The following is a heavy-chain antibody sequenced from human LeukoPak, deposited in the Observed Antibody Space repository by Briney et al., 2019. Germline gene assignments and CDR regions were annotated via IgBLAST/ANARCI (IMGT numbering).Heavy chain of an antibody. J-gene: IGHJ5*02. Sequence: GASVKVSCKASGYTFTSYGISWVRQAPGQGLEWMGWISAYNGNTNYAQKLQGRVTMTTDTSTSTAYMELRSLRSDDTAVYYCARDPLVLGGKNWFDPWGQGNLVTASP. CDR3: ARDPLVLGGKNWFDP. V-gene: IGHV1-18*01. CDR1: GYTFTSYG. D-gene: IGHD6-6*01. CDR2: ISAYNGNT.